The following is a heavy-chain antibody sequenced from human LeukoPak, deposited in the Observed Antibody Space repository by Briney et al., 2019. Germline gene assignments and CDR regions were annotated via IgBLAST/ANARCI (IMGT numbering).Heavy chain of an antibody. J-gene: IGHJ4*02. CDR2: IYTSGST. CDR1: GGSISCSSFY. D-gene: IGHD3-10*01. Sequence: SETLSLTCTVSGGSISCSSFYWSWIRQPAGKGLEWIGRIYTSGSTNYNPSLKSRVTMSVDTSKNQFSLKLSSVTAADTALYYCARATYYYGSGSYYAGAQSYWGQGTLVTVSS. CDR3: ARATYYYGSGSYYAGAQSY. V-gene: IGHV4-61*02.